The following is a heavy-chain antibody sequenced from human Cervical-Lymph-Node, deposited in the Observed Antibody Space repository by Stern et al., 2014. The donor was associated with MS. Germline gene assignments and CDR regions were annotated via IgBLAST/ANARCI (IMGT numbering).Heavy chain of an antibody. CDR1: GVTFSNYA. J-gene: IGHJ4*02. CDR3: AREGAVAGVYFDN. Sequence: AQLLESGGGVVQPGRSLRLSCAASGVTFSNYAMHWVRQAPGKGLEWVALMSDDGSNIDYADSVKGRFTISRDNSKNTLYMQMNSLRAEDTAVYYCAREGAVAGVYFDNWGQGTLVTVSS. CDR2: MSDDGSNI. V-gene: IGHV3-30*04. D-gene: IGHD6-19*01.